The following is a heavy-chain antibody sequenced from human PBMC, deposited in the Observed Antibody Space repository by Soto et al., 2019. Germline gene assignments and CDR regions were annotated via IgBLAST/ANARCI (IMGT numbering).Heavy chain of an antibody. CDR3: AVAMVREILIFESSGMHV. CDR2: LIPNFDTP. CDR1: GGTFNNYA. V-gene: IGHV1-69*13. D-gene: IGHD3-10*01. J-gene: IGHJ6*02. Sequence: SVKVSCKTSGGTFNNYAISWVRQAPGQGLEWMGGLIPNFDTPNYAQKFQDRLTIIADESTSTVSMELRSLRSDDTAVYYCAVAMVREILIFESSGMHVWGQGTTVTVSS.